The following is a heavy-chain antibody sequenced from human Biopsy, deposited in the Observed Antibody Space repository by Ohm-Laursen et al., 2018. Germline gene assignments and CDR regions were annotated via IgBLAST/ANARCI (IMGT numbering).Heavy chain of an antibody. CDR3: ARPTNARAGGAPFDI. V-gene: IGHV3-33*01. CDR2: LWYDGTNK. J-gene: IGHJ3*02. D-gene: IGHD1-1*01. CDR1: GFSFSSYG. Sequence: SLRLSCAAPGFSFSSYGMHWVRQAPGKGLEWMAVLWYDGTNKYYADSVKGRFTISRDNSKNTLYLQMNSLRAEDTAMYYCARPTNARAGGAPFDIWGQGTMVTVSS.